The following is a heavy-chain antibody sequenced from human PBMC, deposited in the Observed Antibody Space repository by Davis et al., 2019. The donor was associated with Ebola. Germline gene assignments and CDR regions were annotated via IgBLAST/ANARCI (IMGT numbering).Heavy chain of an antibody. CDR3: ARDSIQLWLNYYYYYGMDV. J-gene: IGHJ6*02. V-gene: IGHV4-59*01. CDR2: IYYIGST. Sequence: MPSETLSLTCTVSGGSISSYYWSWIRQPPGKGLEWIGYIYYIGSTNYNPSLKSRVTISVDTSKNQFSLKLSSVTAADTAVYYCARDSIQLWLNYYYYYGMDVWGQGTTVTVSS. D-gene: IGHD5-18*01. CDR1: GGSISSYY.